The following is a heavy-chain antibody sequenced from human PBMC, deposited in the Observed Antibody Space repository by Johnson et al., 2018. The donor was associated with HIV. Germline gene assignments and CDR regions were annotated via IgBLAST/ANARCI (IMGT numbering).Heavy chain of an antibody. V-gene: IGHV3-9*01. J-gene: IGHJ3*02. CDR1: GFTFDDYA. CDR3: AREGPSERAGFDI. CDR2: ITWNSGTI. Sequence: VQLVESGGGLVQPGRSLRLSCAASGFTFDDYAMHWVRQAPGKGLEWVSGITWNSGTIGFADSVKGRFTISRDNAKNSLYLEMKSLRAEDTAVYYCAREGPSERAGFDIWGQGTMVTVSS.